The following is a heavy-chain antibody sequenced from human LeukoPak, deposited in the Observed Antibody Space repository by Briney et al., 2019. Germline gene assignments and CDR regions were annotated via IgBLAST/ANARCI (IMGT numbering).Heavy chain of an antibody. CDR2: INHSGST. V-gene: IGHV4-34*01. D-gene: IGHD6-13*01. J-gene: IGHJ4*02. CDR1: GGSFSGYY. Sequence: SETLSLTCAVYGGSFSGYYWSWIRQPPGKGLEWIGEINHSGSTNYNPSLKSRVTISVDTSKNQFSLKLSSVTAADTAVYYCARIKAAAGLNGDDYWGQGTLVTVSS. CDR3: ARIKAAAGLNGDDY.